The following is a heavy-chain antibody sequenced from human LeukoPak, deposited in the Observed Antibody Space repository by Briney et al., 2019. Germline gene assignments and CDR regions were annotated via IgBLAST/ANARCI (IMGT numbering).Heavy chain of an antibody. CDR1: GGSISSYY. D-gene: IGHD3-9*01. CDR2: IYTSGST. J-gene: IGHJ5*02. V-gene: IGHV4-4*07. Sequence: SETLPLTCTVSGGSISSYYWSWIRQPAGKGLEWIGRIYTSGSTNYNPSLKSRVTMSVDTSKNQFSLKLSSVTAADTAVYYCARAGILTGSNWFDPWGQGTLVTVSS. CDR3: ARAGILTGSNWFDP.